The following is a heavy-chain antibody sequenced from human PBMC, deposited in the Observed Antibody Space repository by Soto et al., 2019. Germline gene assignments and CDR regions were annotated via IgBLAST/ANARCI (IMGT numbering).Heavy chain of an antibody. CDR1: GYTFNNYD. D-gene: IGHD3-10*01. V-gene: IGHV1-8*02. CDR2: MNPNSGNT. CDR3: TRAYGAETFDF. J-gene: IGHJ5*01. Sequence: ASVKVSCKSSGYTFNNYDIHWVRQAPGHGLEWMGWMNPNSGNTGYAQNFRGRVTMTQNTAIGTAYMELRSLRSDDTATYYCTRAYGAETFDFWGQGTRVTVS.